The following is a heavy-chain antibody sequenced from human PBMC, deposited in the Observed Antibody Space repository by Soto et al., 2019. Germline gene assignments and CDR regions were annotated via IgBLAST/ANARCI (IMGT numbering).Heavy chain of an antibody. V-gene: IGHV3-23*01. Sequence: PGGSLRLSCAASGFTFSSYAMSWVRQAPGKGLEWVSAISGTGASTYYADSVKGRFTISRDSSKNTMFLQMSSLRAEDTAVYYCAKDPPFGTMIRGWVAWGQGTLVTVSS. CDR2: ISGTGAST. CDR1: GFTFSSYA. J-gene: IGHJ5*02. CDR3: AKDPPFGTMIRGWVA. D-gene: IGHD3-10*01.